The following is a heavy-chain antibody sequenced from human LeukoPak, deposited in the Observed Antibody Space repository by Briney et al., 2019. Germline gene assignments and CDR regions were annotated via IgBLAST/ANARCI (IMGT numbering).Heavy chain of an antibody. J-gene: IGHJ6*02. CDR1: GYSFTSXX. CDR3: ARLPFGHDYAYYYYGMDV. Sequence: GESLKISCKGXGYSFTSXXXXXXXQMPGKGLXXXXXXXXGDSDXRYSPSFQGXVXXXXXKSISTAYLQWSSLKASDTAMYYCARLPFGHDYAYYYYGMDVWGQGTTVTVSS. CDR2: XXXGDSDX. D-gene: IGHD4-17*01. V-gene: IGHV5-51*01.